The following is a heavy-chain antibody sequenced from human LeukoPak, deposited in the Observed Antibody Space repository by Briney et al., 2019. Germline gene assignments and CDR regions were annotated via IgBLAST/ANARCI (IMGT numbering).Heavy chain of an antibody. V-gene: IGHV3-23*01. J-gene: IGHJ4*02. Sequence: PGGPLRLSCAASGFTFSSYAMSWVRQAPGKGLEWVSAISGTGGSTYYADSVRGRFTISRDNSKDTLSLQMNSLRAEDTAIYYCAKFSPYGGPTYWGQGTLVTVSS. D-gene: IGHD4/OR15-4a*01. CDR1: GFTFSSYA. CDR2: ISGTGGST. CDR3: AKFSPYGGPTY.